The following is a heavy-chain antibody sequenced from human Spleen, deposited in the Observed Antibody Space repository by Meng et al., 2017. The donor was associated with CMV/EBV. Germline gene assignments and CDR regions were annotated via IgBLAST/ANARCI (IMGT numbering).Heavy chain of an antibody. V-gene: IGHV3-53*01. CDR1: GFTVSSYY. CDR2: VYSSGTS. J-gene: IGHJ6*02. D-gene: IGHD2-2*02. Sequence: GESLKISCAASGFTVSSYYMNWVRQAPGKGLEWVSKVYSSGTSYYTDSVKGRFTISRDNSKNTLYLQMNSLRSEDTAVYYCAKALGYCSSTSCYKDYGMDVWGQGTTVTVSS. CDR3: AKALGYCSSTSCYKDYGMDV.